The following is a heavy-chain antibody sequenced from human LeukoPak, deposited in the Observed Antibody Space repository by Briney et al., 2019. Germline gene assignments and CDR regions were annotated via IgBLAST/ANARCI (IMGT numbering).Heavy chain of an antibody. CDR3: AREARHSDYCRSTSCPGSWFDP. Sequence: ASVKVSCKASGYTFTSYGISWVRQAPGQGLEWMGWISAYNGNTNYAQKLQGRVTMTTDTSTSTAYMELRSLRSDDTAVYYCAREARHSDYCRSTSCPGSWFDPWGQGTLVTVSS. D-gene: IGHD2-2*01. V-gene: IGHV1-18*01. CDR2: ISAYNGNT. CDR1: GYTFTSYG. J-gene: IGHJ5*02.